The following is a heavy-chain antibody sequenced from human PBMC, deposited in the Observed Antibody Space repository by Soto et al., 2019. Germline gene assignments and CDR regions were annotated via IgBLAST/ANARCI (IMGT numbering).Heavy chain of an antibody. V-gene: IGHV3-23*01. CDR1: GFTFSNFA. D-gene: IGHD2-2*01. CDR2: ITGSTGPT. Sequence: EVQVLESGGASVQPGGSLRLSCAASGFTFSNFAMSWVRHAPGKGLEWVSEITGSTGPTYYADSVRGRFIISRDNSKNTVHLQMNSLRPEDTAVYYCAKDTSSSPYYMDVWGKGTTVTVSS. J-gene: IGHJ6*03. CDR3: AKDTSSSPYYMDV.